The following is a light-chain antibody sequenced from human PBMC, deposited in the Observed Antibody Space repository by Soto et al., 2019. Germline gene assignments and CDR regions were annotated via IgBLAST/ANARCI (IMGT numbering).Light chain of an antibody. V-gene: IGKV3-11*01. J-gene: IGKJ1*01. CDR1: QSVSRY. Sequence: IVLTQSPATLSLSPGERATLSWGASQSVSRYLAWYQQKPGQAPRLLIYDASNRATGIPARFSVSGSGTDCTLTISSLEKEDVAVYYCQQRSNWPKTFGQGTKVDIK. CDR2: DAS. CDR3: QQRSNWPKT.